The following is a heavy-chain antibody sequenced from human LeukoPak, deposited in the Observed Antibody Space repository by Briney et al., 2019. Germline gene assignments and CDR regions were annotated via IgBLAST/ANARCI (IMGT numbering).Heavy chain of an antibody. V-gene: IGHV1-24*01. CDR3: AMTDRYAGRPFDY. CDR2: FDPEDGEDGET. D-gene: IGHD5-12*01. J-gene: IGHJ4*02. CDR1: GYSLIEVA. Sequence: ASVKVSCKVAGYSLIEVAIHWVRQAPGKGLEWVGSFDPEDGEDGETHYAQKFQGRVIMTEDASTDTAYMEVSSLRSGDTAVYYCAMTDRYAGRPFDYWGQGTLVTVSS.